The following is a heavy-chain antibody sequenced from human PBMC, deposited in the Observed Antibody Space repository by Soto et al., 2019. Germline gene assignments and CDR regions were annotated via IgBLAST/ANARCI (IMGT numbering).Heavy chain of an antibody. CDR2: IYWNDDK. Sequence: PTLVNPTQTLALTCTFSGFSLTTSGVGVGWIRQPPGKALEWLALIYWNDDKRYSPSLKGRLIITKDTSKNQVVLAMTNMDPVDTATYYCAHHTITPETNWFDPWGLATLVSGYS. D-gene: IGHD1-20*01. V-gene: IGHV2-5*01. J-gene: IGHJ5*02. CDR1: GFSLTTSGVG. CDR3: AHHTITPETNWFDP.